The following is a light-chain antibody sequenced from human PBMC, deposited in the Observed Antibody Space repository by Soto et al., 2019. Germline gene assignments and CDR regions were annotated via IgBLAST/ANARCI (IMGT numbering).Light chain of an antibody. Sequence: EIVMTQSPATLSVSQGERATLSXRASQSVTTNLPWYQQKAGXPPRXXXYGXSTRATGIPARFSGSGSGTEFTLTISGLQSEYFAAYYCQQYNDNRPTFGQGTKVDIK. CDR1: QSVTTN. CDR3: QQYNDNRPT. J-gene: IGKJ1*01. CDR2: GXS. V-gene: IGKV3-15*01.